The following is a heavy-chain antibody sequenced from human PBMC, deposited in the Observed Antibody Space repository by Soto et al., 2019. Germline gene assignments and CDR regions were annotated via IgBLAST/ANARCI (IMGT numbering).Heavy chain of an antibody. CDR3: ARGRLISLYYFDY. Sequence: EVQLVESGGGLVQPGGSLRLSCAASGFTFSNYDMHWVRQVTGKGLEWVSTIGTAGDTYYPGSVKGRFTISRENAKNSLYHQMNSLRAEDTAGYYCARGRLISLYYFDYWGQGTLVTVSS. CDR1: GFTFSNYD. J-gene: IGHJ4*02. D-gene: IGHD2-15*01. V-gene: IGHV3-13*01. CDR2: IGTAGDT.